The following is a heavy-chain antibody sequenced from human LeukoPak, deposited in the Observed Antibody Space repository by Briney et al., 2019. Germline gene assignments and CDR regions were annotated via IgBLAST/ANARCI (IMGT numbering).Heavy chain of an antibody. CDR1: GFTFDDYA. CDR3: AKEVGAGYYYMDL. CDR2: ISWDGGST. Sequence: PGGSLRLSCAASGFTFDDYAMHWVRQAPGKGLEWVSLISWDGGSTYYADSVKGRFTISRDNSKNSLYLQMNSLRAEDTALYYCAKEVGAGYYYMDLWGKGTTVTVSS. J-gene: IGHJ6*03. V-gene: IGHV3-43D*03. D-gene: IGHD1-26*01.